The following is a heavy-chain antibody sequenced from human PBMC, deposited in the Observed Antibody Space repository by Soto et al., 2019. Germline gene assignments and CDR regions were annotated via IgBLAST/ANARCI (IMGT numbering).Heavy chain of an antibody. CDR1: GFTFNAHA. CDR3: VKDWTGNKCPCLDV. V-gene: IGHV3-23*01. J-gene: IGHJ6*02. D-gene: IGHD3-9*01. CDR2: ISGDGKST. Sequence: EVEVLESGGGLQQPGGSLRLSCVASGFTFNAHAMTWVRQGPGVGLEWTSSISGDGKSTYYAGSVKGRFTVSRDNSKNTLTLEMNSPRAEDTATYYCVKDWTGNKCPCLDVWGQGTTVTVSS.